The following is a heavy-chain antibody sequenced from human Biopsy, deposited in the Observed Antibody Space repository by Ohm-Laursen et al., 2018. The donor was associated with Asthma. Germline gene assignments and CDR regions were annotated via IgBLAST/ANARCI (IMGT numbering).Heavy chain of an antibody. J-gene: IGHJ2*01. V-gene: IGHV4-59*01. CDR1: GGSISGFY. Sequence: PSETLSLTCTVSGGSISGFYWSWIRQPPGKGLEWIGYIYYTGTTDYNPSLKSRLTISMDTSKNQFSLKLNSVTAADTAVYYCARVPTTLRYFDLWGRGTLVTVSS. CDR3: ARVPTTLRYFDL. D-gene: IGHD2-15*01. CDR2: IYYTGTT.